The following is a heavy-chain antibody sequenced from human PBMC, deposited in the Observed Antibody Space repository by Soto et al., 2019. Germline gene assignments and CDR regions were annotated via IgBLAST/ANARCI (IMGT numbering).Heavy chain of an antibody. J-gene: IGHJ4*02. D-gene: IGHD3-10*01. V-gene: IGHV3-9*01. CDR3: AKDFFGELPKYYFDY. CDR2: ISWNSGSI. CDR1: GFTFDDYA. Sequence: PGGSLRLSFAASGFTFDDYAMHWVRQAPGKGLEWVSGISWNSGSIGYADSVKGRFTISRDNAKNSLYLQMDSLRAEDTALYYCAKDFFGELPKYYFDYWGQGTLVTVSS.